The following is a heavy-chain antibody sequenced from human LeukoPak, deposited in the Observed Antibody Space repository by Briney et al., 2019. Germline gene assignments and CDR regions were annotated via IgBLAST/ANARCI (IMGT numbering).Heavy chain of an antibody. D-gene: IGHD4-23*01. J-gene: IGHJ4*02. V-gene: IGHV3-23*01. Sequence: GGSLRLSCAASGFTFSSYGMSWVRQAPGKGLEWVSAISGSGGSTYYADSVKGRFTISRDNSKNTLYLQMNSLRAEDTAVYYCAKGDLATVVTRLDYWGQGTLVTVSS. CDR3: AKGDLATVVTRLDY. CDR1: GFTFSSYG. CDR2: ISGSGGST.